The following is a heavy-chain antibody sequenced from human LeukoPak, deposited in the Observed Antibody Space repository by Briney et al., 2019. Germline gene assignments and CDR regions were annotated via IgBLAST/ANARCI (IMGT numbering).Heavy chain of an antibody. D-gene: IGHD2-2*01. J-gene: IGHJ5*02. Sequence: SVKVSCKASGGTFSSYAISWVRQAPGQGLEWMGRIIPIFGTANYAQKFQGRVTITTDESTSTAYMELSSLRSEDTAVYYCARRYCSSTSCYWRFGWFDPWGQGTLVTVSS. CDR1: GGTFSSYA. V-gene: IGHV1-69*05. CDR2: IIPIFGTA. CDR3: ARRYCSSTSCYWRFGWFDP.